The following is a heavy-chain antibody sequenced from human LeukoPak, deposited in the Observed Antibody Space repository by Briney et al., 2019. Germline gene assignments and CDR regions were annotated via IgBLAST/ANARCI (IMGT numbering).Heavy chain of an antibody. CDR3: ARDRCSGGSCKYYFDY. D-gene: IGHD2-15*01. Sequence: GGSLRLSCAASGFTFSSYSINWVRQAPGKGLEWVSSISSSSGYIYYADSVKGRFTISRDNAKNSLYLQMNSLRAEDTAVYYCARDRCSGGSCKYYFDYWGQGTLVTVSS. CDR2: ISSSSGYI. CDR1: GFTFSSYS. V-gene: IGHV3-21*01. J-gene: IGHJ4*02.